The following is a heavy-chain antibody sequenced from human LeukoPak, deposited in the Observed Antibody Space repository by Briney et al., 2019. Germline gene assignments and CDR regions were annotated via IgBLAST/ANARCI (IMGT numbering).Heavy chain of an antibody. CDR2: IVVGSGNT. J-gene: IGHJ4*02. V-gene: IGHV1-58*02. CDR3: AADRSPWGWQFDY. CDR1: GFTFTSSA. Sequence: GASVKVSCKASGFTFTSSAMQWERQARGQRLEWIGWIVVGSGNTNYAQKFQERVTITRDMSTSTAYMELSSLRSEDTAVYYCAADRSPWGWQFDYWGQGTLVTVSS. D-gene: IGHD5-24*01.